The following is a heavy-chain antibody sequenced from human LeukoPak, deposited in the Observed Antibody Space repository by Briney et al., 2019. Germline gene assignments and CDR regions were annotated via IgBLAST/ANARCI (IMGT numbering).Heavy chain of an antibody. V-gene: IGHV3-74*01. D-gene: IGHD3-10*01. Sequence: GGSLRHSCAASGFTFSRYRMHWVRQPPGKGLVWVLHINSEGSSTSYADCVKGRFTIYRDNSKNTLFLKMNSLRADDTAIYYCARDRRGYYGYGMDVWGQGTTVTVSS. CDR1: GFTFSRYR. CDR2: INSEGSST. J-gene: IGHJ6*02. CDR3: ARDRRGYYGYGMDV.